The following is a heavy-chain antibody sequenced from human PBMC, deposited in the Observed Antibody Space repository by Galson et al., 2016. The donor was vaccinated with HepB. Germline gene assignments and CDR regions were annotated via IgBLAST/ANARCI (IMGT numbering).Heavy chain of an antibody. CDR2: IFPGDSDT. CDR3: ARRDLRDGFDI. Sequence: QSGAEVKKPGESLKISYKASGYIFTEYWIGWVRQIPGKGLEWMGIIFPGDSDTRYSPSFQGQVTISVDKSLSTAYLQWSSLKPSDSAIYYCARRDLRDGFDIWGQGTMVTVSS. V-gene: IGHV5-51*01. CDR1: GYIFTEYW. J-gene: IGHJ3*02.